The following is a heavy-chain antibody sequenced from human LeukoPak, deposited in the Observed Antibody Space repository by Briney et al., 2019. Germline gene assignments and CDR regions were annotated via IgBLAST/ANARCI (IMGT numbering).Heavy chain of an antibody. CDR2: IYYSGST. J-gene: IGHJ5*02. V-gene: IGHV4-59*08. D-gene: IGHD3-10*01. CDR3: ARSPADGITMVRGVLKQFDP. Sequence: SETLSLTCTVSGGSISSYYWSWIRQPPGKGLEWIGYIYYSGSTNYNPSLKSRVTISVDTSKNQFSLKLSSVTAADTAVYYCARSPADGITMVRGVLKQFDPWGQGTLVTVSS. CDR1: GGSISSYY.